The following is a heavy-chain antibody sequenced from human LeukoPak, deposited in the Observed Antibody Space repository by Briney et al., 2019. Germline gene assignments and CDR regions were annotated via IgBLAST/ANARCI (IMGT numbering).Heavy chain of an antibody. CDR3: AREGNYYDILTGYRTIFDY. Sequence: PSETLSLTCTVSGGSISSYYWSWIRQPPGKGLEWIGYIYYSGSTNYNPSLKSRVTISVDTSKNQFSLKLSSVTAADTAVYYCAREGNYYDILTGYRTIFDYWGQGTLVTVSS. D-gene: IGHD3-9*01. J-gene: IGHJ4*02. CDR2: IYYSGST. V-gene: IGHV4-59*12. CDR1: GGSISSYY.